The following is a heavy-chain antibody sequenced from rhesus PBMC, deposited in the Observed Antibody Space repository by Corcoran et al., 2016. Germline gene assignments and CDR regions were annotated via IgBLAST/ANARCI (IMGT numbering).Heavy chain of an antibody. CDR2: IYWDDDK. CDR3: ARRPHYGNFVS. Sequence: QVTLKESGPALVKPTQTLTLTRTFSGFSISTNGMGVGGIRKHPGKALEWLALIYWDDDKYYITSLTSMLPLSKDTPKNQVVFPMTTMDPVDPATYFCARRPHYGNFVSCGQGVLVIVSS. CDR1: GFSISTNGMG. D-gene: IGHD4-29*01. J-gene: IGHJ4*01. V-gene: IGHV2-174*01.